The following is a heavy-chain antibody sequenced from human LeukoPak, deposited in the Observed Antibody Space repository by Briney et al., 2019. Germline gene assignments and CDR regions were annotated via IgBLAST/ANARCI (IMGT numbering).Heavy chain of an antibody. J-gene: IGHJ4*02. CDR3: ARGDGYYFGY. D-gene: IGHD6-25*01. CDR1: GFAFNSYD. Sequence: GGSLRLSCAASGFAFNSYDIHWVRQAPGKGLEWVADISYDGSNKYYIDSVKGRFTLSRDNSKNMVYLQMHSLRAEDTAAYFCARGDGYYFGYWGQGTLVTVSS. CDR2: ISYDGSNK. V-gene: IGHV3-30-3*01.